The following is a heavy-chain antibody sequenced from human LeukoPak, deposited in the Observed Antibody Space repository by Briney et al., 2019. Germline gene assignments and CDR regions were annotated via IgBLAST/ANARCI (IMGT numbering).Heavy chain of an antibody. D-gene: IGHD2-15*01. J-gene: IGHJ6*03. CDR1: GFTFSSYS. CDR2: ISSSSSYI. V-gene: IGHV3-21*01. CDR3: ARDVGGYHYYYYMDV. Sequence: PGGSLRLSCAASGFTFSSYSMNWVRQAPGKGLEWVSSISSSSSYIYYADSVKGRFTISRDNAKNSLYLQMNSLRAEDTAVYYYARDVGGYHYYYYMDVWGKGTTVTVSS.